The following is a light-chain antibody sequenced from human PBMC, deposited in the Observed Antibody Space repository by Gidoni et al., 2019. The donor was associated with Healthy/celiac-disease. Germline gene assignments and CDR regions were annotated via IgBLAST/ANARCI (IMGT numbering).Light chain of an antibody. J-gene: IGKJ2*01. V-gene: IGKV4-1*01. CDR1: QSVLYSSNNKNY. CDR2: WAS. Sequence: DIVMTQSPDSLAVSLGERATINCKSSQSVLYSSNNKNYLVWYKQKPGQPPKVLIYWASTRESGVPDRFSGSGSGTDFTLTISSLQAEDVAVYYCQPYYSTPYTFGQGTKLEIK. CDR3: QPYYSTPYT.